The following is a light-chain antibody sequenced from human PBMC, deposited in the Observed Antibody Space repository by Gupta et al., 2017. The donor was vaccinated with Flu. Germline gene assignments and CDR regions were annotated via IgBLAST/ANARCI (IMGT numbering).Light chain of an antibody. CDR3: KQRATTPPIT. CDR1: QSISSY. J-gene: IGKJ5*01. Sequence: SSLSASIGDRVTITCRASQSISSYLNWYKHRPGKAPKLLIYGAASVQSGVPSRLSGRGSGTDFTLTISNLQPEDFATYFCKQRATTPPITLGKGTRLKIK. V-gene: IGKV1-39*01. CDR2: GAA.